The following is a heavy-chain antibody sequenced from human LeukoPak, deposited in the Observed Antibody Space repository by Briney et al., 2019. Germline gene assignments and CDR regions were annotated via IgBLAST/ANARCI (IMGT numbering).Heavy chain of an antibody. J-gene: IGHJ4*02. V-gene: IGHV3-21*01. CDR3: AREFSSSWYSTLELIPGGY. CDR2: ISSSSSYI. Sequence: GGSLRLPCAASGFTFSSYSMNWVRQAPGKGLEWVSSISSSSSYIYYADSVKGRFTISRDNAKNSLYLQMNSLRAEDTAVYYCAREFSSSWYSTLELIPGGYWGQGTLVTVSS. CDR1: GFTFSSYS. D-gene: IGHD6-13*01.